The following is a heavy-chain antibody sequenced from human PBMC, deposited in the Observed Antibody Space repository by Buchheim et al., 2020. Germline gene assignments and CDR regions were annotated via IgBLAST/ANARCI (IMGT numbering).Heavy chain of an antibody. V-gene: IGHV3-73*01. J-gene: IGHJ4*02. Sequence: EAQLVESGGGLVQPGGSLKLSCAASGFTFSGSGIHWVRQASGKGLEWVGHIRSKANSYETKYGASLKGRSTISRDDSKNTAYLQLDSLRIEDTAVYYCTRQDCSSGTCYAADYWGQGTL. CDR3: TRQDCSSGTCYAADY. CDR1: GFTFSGSG. D-gene: IGHD2/OR15-2a*01. CDR2: IRSKANSYET.